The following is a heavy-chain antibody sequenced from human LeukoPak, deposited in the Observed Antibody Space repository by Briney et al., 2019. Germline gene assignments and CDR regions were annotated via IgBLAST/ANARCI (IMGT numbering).Heavy chain of an antibody. J-gene: IGHJ3*02. Sequence: SETLSLTCTVSGGSISSYYWSWIRQPPGKGLEWIGYIYYSGSTNYNPSLKSRVTISVDTSKNQFSLKLSSVTAADTAVYYCARDATYQDAFDIWGQGTTVTVSS. CDR3: ARDATYQDAFDI. CDR1: GGSISSYY. V-gene: IGHV4-59*01. D-gene: IGHD4/OR15-4a*01. CDR2: IYYSGST.